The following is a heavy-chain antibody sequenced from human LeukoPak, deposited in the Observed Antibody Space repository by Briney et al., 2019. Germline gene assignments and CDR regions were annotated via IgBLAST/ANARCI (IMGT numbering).Heavy chain of an antibody. CDR1: GFTFSSYG. D-gene: IGHD2-15*01. V-gene: IGHV3-30*18. CDR3: AKDPGVGRLSIDY. CDR2: ISYDGSNK. J-gene: IGHJ4*02. Sequence: GRSLRLSCAASGFTFSSYGMHWVRQAPGKGLEWVAVISYDGSNKYYADSVKGRFTISRDNSKNTLYLQMNSLRAEDTAVYYCAKDPGVGRLSIDYWGQGTLVIVSS.